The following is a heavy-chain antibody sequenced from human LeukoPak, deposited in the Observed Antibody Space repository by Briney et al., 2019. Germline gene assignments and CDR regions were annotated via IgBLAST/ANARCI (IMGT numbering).Heavy chain of an antibody. CDR1: GGSISSSSYY. Sequence: SETLSLTCTVSGGSISSSSYYWGWLRQPPGKGLEWIGSIYYSGSTYYNPSLKSRVTISVDTSKNQFSLKLSSVTAADTAVYYCAPMGVPAATLLWIYTWFDPWGQGTLVTVSS. D-gene: IGHD2-2*01. CDR2: IYYSGST. V-gene: IGHV4-39*01. CDR3: APMGVPAATLLWIYTWFDP. J-gene: IGHJ5*02.